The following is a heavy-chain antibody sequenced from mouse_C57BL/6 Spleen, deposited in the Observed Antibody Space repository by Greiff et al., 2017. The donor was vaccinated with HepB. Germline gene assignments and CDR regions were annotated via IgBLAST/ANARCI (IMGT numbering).Heavy chain of an antibody. J-gene: IGHJ1*03. D-gene: IGHD2-5*01. Sequence: VKLVESGAELAKPGASVKLSCKASGYTFTSYWMHWVKQRPGQSLEWIGYINPSSGYTKYNQKFKDKATLTADKSSSTAYMQLSSLTYEDSAVYYCASSYYSNDGDFDVWGTGTTVTVSS. V-gene: IGHV1-7*01. CDR3: ASSYYSNDGDFDV. CDR1: GYTFTSYW. CDR2: INPSSGYT.